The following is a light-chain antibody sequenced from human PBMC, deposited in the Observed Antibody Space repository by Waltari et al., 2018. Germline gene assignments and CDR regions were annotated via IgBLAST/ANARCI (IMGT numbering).Light chain of an antibody. CDR1: QSVRSTY. V-gene: IGKV3-20*01. Sequence: EVVLTQSPGTLSLSPGERATLSCRASQSVRSTYLAWYQQQAGQAPRLLIYGASIMATGIPDRFSGAGSGTDFTLIISRLEPEDFAMYYCQHYGTSPPLTFGGGTKVEIK. CDR2: GAS. CDR3: QHYGTSPPLT. J-gene: IGKJ4*01.